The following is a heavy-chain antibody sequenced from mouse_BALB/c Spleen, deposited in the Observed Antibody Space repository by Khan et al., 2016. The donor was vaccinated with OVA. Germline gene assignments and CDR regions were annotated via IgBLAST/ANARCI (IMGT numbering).Heavy chain of an antibody. V-gene: IGHV1-7*01. CDR2: IDPSTSYT. D-gene: IGHD1-1*02. CDR1: GYTFTAYW. J-gene: IGHJ3*01. CDR3: ARRGLVGVFDY. Sequence: QVQLKQSGAEVAKPGASVKMSCKASGYTFTAYWIHWVKQRPGQGLEWIGYIDPSTSYTEYNQKFKDKATLTTDKSSSTAYMQLTSLTSEDSAVYDCARRGLVGVFDYWGQGTLVTVSA.